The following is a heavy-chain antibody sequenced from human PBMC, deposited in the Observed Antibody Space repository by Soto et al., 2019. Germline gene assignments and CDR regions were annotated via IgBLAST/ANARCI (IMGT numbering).Heavy chain of an antibody. CDR3: KRSARGGFHDAFDI. CDR1: GFTFSNYD. J-gene: IGHJ3*02. Sequence: GGSLRLSCAASGFTFSNYDMHWVRQATGEGLEWVSAIGTAGDTYYPDSVKGRFTISREDAKSSLYLQMNSLRAGDTAVYYCKRSARGGFHDAFDIWGQGTMVTVS. CDR2: IGTAGDT. D-gene: IGHD5-12*01. V-gene: IGHV3-13*01.